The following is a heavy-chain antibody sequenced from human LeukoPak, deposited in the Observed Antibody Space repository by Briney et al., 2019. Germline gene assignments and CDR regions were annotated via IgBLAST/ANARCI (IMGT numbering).Heavy chain of an antibody. V-gene: IGHV3-53*01. CDR1: GFTVSSNY. D-gene: IGHD3-16*01. CDR2: IFSGGNT. CDR3: ARRGLGYMDV. J-gene: IGHJ6*03. Sequence: AGGSLRLSCAASGFTVSSNYMSWVRQAPGRGLEWVSTIFSGGNTYYADSVKGRFTISRDNSKNTLYLQMNSLRAEDTAVYYCARRGLGYMDVWGKGTTVTISS.